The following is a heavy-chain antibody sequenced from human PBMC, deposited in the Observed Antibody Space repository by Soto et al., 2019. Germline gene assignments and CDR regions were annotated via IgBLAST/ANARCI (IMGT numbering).Heavy chain of an antibody. CDR3: ARSPTGYGSGSYSMYYFDY. CDR1: GYTFNGYY. Sequence: GAPVKVSCKACGYTFNGYYMHWVRQAPGQGLEWMGWINPNSGGTNYAQKFQGWVTMTRDTSISTAYMELSRLRSDDTAVYYCARSPTGYGSGSYSMYYFDYWGQGTLVTVPS. V-gene: IGHV1-2*04. CDR2: INPNSGGT. J-gene: IGHJ4*02. D-gene: IGHD3-10*01.